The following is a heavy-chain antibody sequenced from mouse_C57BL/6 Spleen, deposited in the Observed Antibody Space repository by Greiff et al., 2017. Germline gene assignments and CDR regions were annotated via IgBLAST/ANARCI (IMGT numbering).Heavy chain of an antibody. D-gene: IGHD1-1*01. J-gene: IGHJ2*01. CDR2: IYPGDGDT. CDR1: GYAFSSYW. V-gene: IGHV1-80*01. CDR3: ARGITTVVAVDY. Sequence: VNVVESGAELVKPGASVKISCKASGYAFSSYWMNWVKQRPGKGLEWIGQIYPGDGDTNYNGKFKGKATLTADKSSSTAYMQLSSLTSEDSAVYFCARGITTVVAVDYWGQGTTLTVSS.